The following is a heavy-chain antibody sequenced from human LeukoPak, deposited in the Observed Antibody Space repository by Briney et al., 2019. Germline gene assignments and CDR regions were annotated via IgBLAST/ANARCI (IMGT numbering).Heavy chain of an antibody. J-gene: IGHJ4*02. CDR2: INAGNGNT. CDR1: GYTFTSYA. D-gene: IGHD2-15*01. V-gene: IGHV1-3*01. CDR3: AGGQVDCSGGSCYSFFTG. Sequence: ASVKVSCKASGYTFTSYAMHWVRQAPGQRLEWMGWINAGNGNTKYSQKFQGRVTITRDTSASTAYMELSSLRSEDTAVYYCAGGQVDCSGGSCYSFFTGWGQGTLVTVSS.